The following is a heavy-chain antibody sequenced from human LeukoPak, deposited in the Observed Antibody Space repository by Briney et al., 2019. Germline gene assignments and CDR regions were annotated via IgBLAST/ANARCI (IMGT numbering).Heavy chain of an antibody. J-gene: IGHJ5*02. CDR2: IWGTDDKT. Sequence: GGSLRLSCVASGLTFSNYAMSWVRQAPGKGLELVSGIWGTDDKTVYGDAVKGRFTISRDNSKNTLYLQMNSLRADDTAVYYCAKTQGYYDAWGQGALVTVSS. V-gene: IGHV3-23*01. D-gene: IGHD2-15*01. CDR1: GLTFSNYA. CDR3: AKTQGYYDA.